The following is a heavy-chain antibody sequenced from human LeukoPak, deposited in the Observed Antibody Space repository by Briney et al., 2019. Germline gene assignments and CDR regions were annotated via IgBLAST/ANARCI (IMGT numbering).Heavy chain of an antibody. CDR1: GFTFSDHY. J-gene: IGHJ4*02. CDR2: ISGSSSYL. CDR3: ARDAVTGYSSGWYKPFPFDY. D-gene: IGHD6-19*01. Sequence: GGSLRLSCAASGFTFSDHYMDWVRQAPGKGLEWVSSISGSSSYLFFADSVKGRFTISRDNTKNSLYLQMNSLRVDDTAVYYCARDAVTGYSSGWYKPFPFDYWGQGSLVTVSS. V-gene: IGHV3-21*01.